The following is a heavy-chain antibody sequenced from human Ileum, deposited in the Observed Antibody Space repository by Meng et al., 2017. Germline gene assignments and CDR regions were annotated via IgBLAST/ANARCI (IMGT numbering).Heavy chain of an antibody. CDR3: ATDGPDHDIDN. D-gene: IGHD1-1*01. CDR2: IHNDENAP. J-gene: IGHJ4*02. V-gene: IGHV3-30*02. Sequence: VHLVESGGCLVQSGGSLRLSCAASGFTFKFYGMHWVRQAPGKGLEWVAFIHNDENAPFYADSVKGRFTISRDNSKNTLYLQLNSLRAEDTAVYYCATDGPDHDIDNWGRGTLVTVS. CDR1: GFTFKFYG.